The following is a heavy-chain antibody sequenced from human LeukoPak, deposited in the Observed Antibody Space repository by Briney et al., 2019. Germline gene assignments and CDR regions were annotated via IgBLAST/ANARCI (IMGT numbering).Heavy chain of an antibody. J-gene: IGHJ4*02. D-gene: IGHD3-10*01. CDR3: TSYPSYYGSGSRLYSFDY. V-gene: IGHV3-15*01. CDR1: GFTFSSAW. Sequence: GGSLRLSCAASGFTFSSAWMSWVRQAPGKGLEWVGRIKSKTDGGTTDYAAPVKGRFTISRDDSKNTLYLQMNSLKTEDTAVYYCTSYPSYYGSGSRLYSFDYWGQGTLVTVSS. CDR2: IKSKTDGGTT.